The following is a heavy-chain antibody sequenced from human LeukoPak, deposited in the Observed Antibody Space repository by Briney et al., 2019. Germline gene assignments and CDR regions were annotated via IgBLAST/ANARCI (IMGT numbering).Heavy chain of an antibody. Sequence: PGGSLRLSCAASGFDDYAMHWVRQAPGKGLEWVSGISWNSGSIAYADSVKGRFTISRDNAKNSLYLQMNSLRAEDTAFYYCAKDTTSYLIDYWGQGTLVTVSS. CDR2: ISWNSGSI. CDR3: AKDTTSYLIDY. D-gene: IGHD2/OR15-2a*01. V-gene: IGHV3-9*01. CDR1: GFDDYA. J-gene: IGHJ4*02.